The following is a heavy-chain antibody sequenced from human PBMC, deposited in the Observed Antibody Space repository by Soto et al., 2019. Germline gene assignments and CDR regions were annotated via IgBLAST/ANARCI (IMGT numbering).Heavy chain of an antibody. V-gene: IGHV3-48*02. J-gene: IGHJ6*02. D-gene: IGHD3-10*01. CDR1: GFTFSSYS. CDR2: ISSSSTI. Sequence: GGSLRLSCAASGFTFSSYSMNWVRQAPGKGLEWVSYISSSSTIYYADSVKGRFTISRDNAKNSLYLQMNSLRDEDTAVYYCARDVWFGEGYYYYGMDVWGQGTTVTVS. CDR3: ARDVWFGEGYYYYGMDV.